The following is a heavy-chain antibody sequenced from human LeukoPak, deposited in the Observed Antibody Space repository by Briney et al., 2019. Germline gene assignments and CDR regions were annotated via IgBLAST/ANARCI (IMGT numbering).Heavy chain of an antibody. J-gene: IGHJ4*02. D-gene: IGHD3-22*01. CDR1: GHTFTGYY. CDR3: ARVDYYDSSGYFY. Sequence: ASGKVSCKASGHTFTGYYMHWVRQAPGQGLEWMGWINPNSGGTNYAQKFQGRVTMTRDTSISTAYMELSSLRSEDTAVYYCARVDYYDSSGYFYWGQGTLVTVSS. V-gene: IGHV1-2*02. CDR2: INPNSGGT.